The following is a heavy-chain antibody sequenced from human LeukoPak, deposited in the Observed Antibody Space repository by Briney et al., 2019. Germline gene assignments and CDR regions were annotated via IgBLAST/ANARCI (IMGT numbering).Heavy chain of an antibody. Sequence: SGGSLRLSCAASGFTFSSYAMHSVRQAPGKGLERVAFIRYDGSNKNYADSVKGRFTISRDNSKNTLYLQMNSLRAEDTAVYYCAKVKVYYGSGSYSHDAFDIWGQGTMVTVSS. CDR1: GFTFSSYA. CDR3: AKVKVYYGSGSYSHDAFDI. V-gene: IGHV3-30*02. CDR2: IRYDGSNK. J-gene: IGHJ3*02. D-gene: IGHD3-10*01.